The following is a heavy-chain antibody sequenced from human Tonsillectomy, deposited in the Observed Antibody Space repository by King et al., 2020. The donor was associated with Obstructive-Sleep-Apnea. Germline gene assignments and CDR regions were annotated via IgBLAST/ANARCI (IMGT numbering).Heavy chain of an antibody. CDR3: ARRDKHCSGGSCSYYYYGLDV. CDR1: GGTFSRYA. CDR2: VIPILGIS. Sequence: IQLVQSGAEVKKPGSSVKVSCKASGGTFSRYALSWVRQAPGQGLEWMGEVIPILGISNDAQKLQGRVTLTADTSTSTASMEWSSLRSEDTAVYYCARRDKHCSGGSCSYYYYGLDVWGQGTTVTVSS. J-gene: IGHJ6*02. D-gene: IGHD2-15*01. V-gene: IGHV1-69*04.